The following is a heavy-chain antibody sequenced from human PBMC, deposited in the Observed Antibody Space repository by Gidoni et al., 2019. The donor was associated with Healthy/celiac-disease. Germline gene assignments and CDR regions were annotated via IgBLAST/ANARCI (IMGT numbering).Heavy chain of an antibody. J-gene: IGHJ5*02. CDR2: INPNSGGT. CDR1: GYTFTGYY. V-gene: IGHV1-2*02. CDR3: ARGPARYCSGGSCPNWFDP. D-gene: IGHD2-15*01. Sequence: QVQLVQSGAEVKKPGASVKVSCTASGYTFTGYYMHWVRQAPGQGLEWMGWINPNSGGTNYAQKFQGRVTMTRDTSISTAYMELSRLRSDDTAVYYCARGPARYCSGGSCPNWFDPWGQGTLVTVSS.